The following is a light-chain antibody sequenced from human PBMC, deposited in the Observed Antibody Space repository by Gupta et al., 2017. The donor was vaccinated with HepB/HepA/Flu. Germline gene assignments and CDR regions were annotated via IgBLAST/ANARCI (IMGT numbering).Light chain of an antibody. CDR2: GNN. J-gene: IGLJ3*02. CDR3: QSYDSSLSGSGV. Sequence: QSVLTQPPSVSGARGQRVTISSTGSRPNIGAGYDVHWYQQLPGTAPKLLIYGNNNRPSGVPDRFSGSKSGTSASLAITGLQAEDEADYYCQSYDSSLSGSGVFGGGTKLTVL. CDR1: RPNIGAGYD. V-gene: IGLV1-40*01.